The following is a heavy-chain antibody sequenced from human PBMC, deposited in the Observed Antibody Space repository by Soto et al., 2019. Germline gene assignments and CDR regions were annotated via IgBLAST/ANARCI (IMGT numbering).Heavy chain of an antibody. V-gene: IGHV3-30*18. J-gene: IGHJ4*01. CDR3: AKEVTVAGDFDY. Sequence: QVQLVASGGGAVQPWRSLRLSCVASGFTFSSYGIHWVRQAPGKGQGWVAVISYEGSNEYYADSVKGGFTISRDNFKNPLYLQMDSLRPEETALYYCAKEVTVAGDFDYWGHGTLVTVSS. CDR2: ISYEGSNE. D-gene: IGHD6-19*01. CDR1: GFTFSSYG.